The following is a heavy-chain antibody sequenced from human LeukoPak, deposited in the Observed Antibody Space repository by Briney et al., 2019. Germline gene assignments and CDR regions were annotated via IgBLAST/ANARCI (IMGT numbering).Heavy chain of an antibody. CDR3: AKAAAAGRFDY. Sequence: GGSLRLSCTASGFTFSSYSMNWVRQAPGKGLEWVSTISDSGDSTYYADSVKGRFTISRDNSKNTLYLQMNSLRAEDTAVYYCAKAAAAGRFDYWGQGTLVTVSS. D-gene: IGHD6-13*01. V-gene: IGHV3-23*01. J-gene: IGHJ4*02. CDR1: GFTFSSYS. CDR2: ISDSGDST.